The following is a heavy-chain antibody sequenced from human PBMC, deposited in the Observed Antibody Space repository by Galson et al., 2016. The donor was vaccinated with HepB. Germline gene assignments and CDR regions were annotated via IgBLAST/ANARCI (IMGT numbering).Heavy chain of an antibody. D-gene: IGHD3-10*02. Sequence: PALVKPTQTLTLTCTFSGFSLTTPGMCVSWIRQPPGKALEWLALIEWDDDKYYSASLKTRLTISKDTSKNEVVLTMTNMDPADTATYYCARIMFKYYYYGMNVWGPGTTVTVSS. CDR1: GFSLTTPGMC. CDR3: ARIMFKYYYYGMNV. J-gene: IGHJ6*02. CDR2: IEWDDDK. V-gene: IGHV2-70*01.